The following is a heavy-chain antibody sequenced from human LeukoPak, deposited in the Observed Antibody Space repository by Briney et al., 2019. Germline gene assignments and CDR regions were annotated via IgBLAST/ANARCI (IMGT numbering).Heavy chain of an antibody. CDR2: IWYDGSNK. V-gene: IGHV3-33*01. J-gene: IGHJ5*02. CDR3: ARDEVAWLGSP. CDR1: GFTFSSYG. D-gene: IGHD3-10*01. Sequence: PGGSLRLSCAASGFTFSSYGMHWVRQAPGKGLEWVAVIWYDGSNKYYADSVKGRFTISRDNSKNTLYLQMNSLRVEDTAVYYCARDEVAWLGSPWGQGTLVTVSS.